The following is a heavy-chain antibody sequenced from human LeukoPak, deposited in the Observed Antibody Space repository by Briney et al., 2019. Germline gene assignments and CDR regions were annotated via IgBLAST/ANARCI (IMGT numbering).Heavy chain of an antibody. V-gene: IGHV1-69*05. CDR3: ARGPRAAAFYMDV. D-gene: IGHD6-13*01. CDR1: GGTFSSSA. Sequence: SVKVSCKASGGTFSSSAISWVRQAPGQGLEWMGGIIPIFGTANYAQKFQGRVTITTDESTSTAYMELSSLRSEDTAVYYCARGPRAAAFYMDVWGKGTTVTVSS. J-gene: IGHJ6*03. CDR2: IIPIFGTA.